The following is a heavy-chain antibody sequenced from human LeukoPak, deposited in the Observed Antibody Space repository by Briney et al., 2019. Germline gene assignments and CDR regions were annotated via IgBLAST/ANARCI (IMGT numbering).Heavy chain of an antibody. D-gene: IGHD1-1*01. Sequence: GGSLRLSCAASGFTFSSDDMNWVRQAPGKGLEWVSGISGNGYSTHYADSVKGRFTISRDNSKNTLSLQMNSLRAEDTAVYYCARDSKLERRRDDAFDIWGQGTMVTVSS. CDR2: ISGNGYST. CDR3: ARDSKLERRRDDAFDI. CDR1: GFTFSSDD. V-gene: IGHV3-23*01. J-gene: IGHJ3*02.